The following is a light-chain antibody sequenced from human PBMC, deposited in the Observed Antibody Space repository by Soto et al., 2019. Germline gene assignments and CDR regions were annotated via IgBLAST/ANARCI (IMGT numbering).Light chain of an antibody. CDR1: QSVSSN. Sequence: EIVMTQSPATLSVSPGERATLSCRASQSVSSNLAWYPQKPGQAPRLLIYGASTRATGIPARFSDSGSGTEFTLTISSLQSEDFAVYYCQQYNNWGTFGQGTKVEIK. CDR2: GAS. J-gene: IGKJ1*01. CDR3: QQYNNWGT. V-gene: IGKV3-15*01.